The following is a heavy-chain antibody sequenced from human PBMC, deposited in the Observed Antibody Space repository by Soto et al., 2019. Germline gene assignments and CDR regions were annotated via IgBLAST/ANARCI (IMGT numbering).Heavy chain of an antibody. Sequence: EVQLVESGGGLVKPGGSLRLSCAASGFTFSSYSMNWVRQAPGKGLEWVSSISSSSSYIYYADSVQGRFTISRDNAKNSLYLQMNSLWAEDTAVYYCARVIEDCGGPNFCYYDRDVWGKGTTVTVSS. V-gene: IGHV3-21*01. CDR3: ARVIEDCGGPNFCYYDRDV. J-gene: IGHJ6*03. D-gene: IGHD2-21*01. CDR1: GFTFSSYS. CDR2: ISSSSSYI.